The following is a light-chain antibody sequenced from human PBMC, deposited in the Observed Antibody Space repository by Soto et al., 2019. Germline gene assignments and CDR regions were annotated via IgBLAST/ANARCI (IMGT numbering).Light chain of an antibody. Sequence: QLVLTQPPSASGTPGQRVTISCSGDRSYIWTNTINWYQQLPGTAPTLLIYGDNNRPSGVPDRFSGSKSGTSASLAIIRLQAEDEGDYYCQSYDLSLRNYVFGSGTKLTVL. CDR1: RSYIWTNT. CDR3: QSYDLSLRNYV. V-gene: IGLV1-44*01. CDR2: GDN. J-gene: IGLJ1*01.